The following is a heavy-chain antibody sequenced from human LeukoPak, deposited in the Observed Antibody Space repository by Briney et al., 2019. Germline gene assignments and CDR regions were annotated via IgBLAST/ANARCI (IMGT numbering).Heavy chain of an antibody. CDR1: GFTFSSYS. J-gene: IGHJ4*02. CDR2: IIGSGLTT. Sequence: GGSLRLSCGASGFTFSSYSMIWVRQAPGKGLKWVSAIIGSGLTTYYADSVKGRFTISRDNSKNTLYLQMNRLRAEDTAVYYWAKDLSPGPYWGQGTLVTVSS. CDR3: AKDLSPGPY. V-gene: IGHV3-23*01.